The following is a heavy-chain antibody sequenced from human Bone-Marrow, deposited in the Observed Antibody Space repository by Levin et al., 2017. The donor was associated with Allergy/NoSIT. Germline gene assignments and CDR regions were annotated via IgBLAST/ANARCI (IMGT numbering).Heavy chain of an antibody. CDR1: GFTFSSYA. V-gene: IGHV3-30-3*01. CDR2: ISYDGSNK. D-gene: IGHD6-19*01. Sequence: PGGSLRLSCAASGFTFSSYAMHWVRQAPGKGLEWVAVISYDGSNKYYADSVKGRFTISRDNSKNTLYLQMNSLRAEDTAVYYCARAHSSGWYQGISVGMDVWGQGTTVTVSS. J-gene: IGHJ6*02. CDR3: ARAHSSGWYQGISVGMDV.